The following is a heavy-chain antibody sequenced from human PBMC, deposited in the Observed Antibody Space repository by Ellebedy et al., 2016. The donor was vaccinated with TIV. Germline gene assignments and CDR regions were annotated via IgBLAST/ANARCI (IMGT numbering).Heavy chain of an antibody. V-gene: IGHV1-18*01. D-gene: IGHD5/OR15-5a*01. CDR1: GYAFATYS. CDR2: ISAYTGDT. CDR3: ARDMVQGMVSRYLWYDY. J-gene: IGHJ4*02. Sequence: ASVKVSCKTSGYAFATYSVSWVRQAPGQGLEWMGWISAYTGDTNYARKFQGRVSLTTDISTSTAYMKLRSLRSDDTAVYYCARDMVQGMVSRYLWYDYWGQGTLVTVSS.